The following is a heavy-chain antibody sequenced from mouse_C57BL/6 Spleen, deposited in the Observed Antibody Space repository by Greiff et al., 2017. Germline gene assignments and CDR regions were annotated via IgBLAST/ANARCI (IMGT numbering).Heavy chain of an antibody. J-gene: IGHJ3*01. CDR3: ARYDYYGSFAY. CDR2: INPSTGGT. Sequence: VHVKQSGPELVKPGASVKISCKASGYSFTGYYMNWVKQSPEKSLEWIGEINPSTGGTTYNQKFKAKATLTVDKSSSTAYMQLKSLTSEDSAVYYCARYDYYGSFAYWGQGTLVTVSA. D-gene: IGHD1-1*01. V-gene: IGHV1-42*01. CDR1: GYSFTGYY.